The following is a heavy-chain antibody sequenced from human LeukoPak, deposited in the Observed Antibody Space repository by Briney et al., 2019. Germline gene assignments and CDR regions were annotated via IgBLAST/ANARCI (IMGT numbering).Heavy chain of an antibody. Sequence: GGSLRLSCAASGFAFSSHAMSWVRQAPGKGLEWVSAITDSGGNRQYTDSVKGRFTISRDNSKNTLYLQMDSLRADDTAVYYCAKSSRYGTGWYGKIDYWGQGTLVTVSS. CDR3: AKSSRYGTGWYGKIDY. D-gene: IGHD6-19*01. CDR2: ITDSGGNR. J-gene: IGHJ4*02. CDR1: GFAFSSHA. V-gene: IGHV3-23*01.